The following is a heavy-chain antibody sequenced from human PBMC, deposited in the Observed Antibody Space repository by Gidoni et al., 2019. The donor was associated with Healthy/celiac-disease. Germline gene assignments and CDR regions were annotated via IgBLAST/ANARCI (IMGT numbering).Heavy chain of an antibody. CDR2: INPSGAGT. CDR3: ARDQVGASPLDY. V-gene: IGHV1-46*01. D-gene: IGHD1-26*01. J-gene: IGHJ4*02. Sequence: QVQLVQSGAEVKKPGASVKVSCKASGYTFTSYYMHWVRQAPGQGLEWMGIINPSGAGTSYAQKFQGRVTMTGDTSTSTVYMELSSLRSEDTAMYYCARDQVGASPLDYWGQGTLVTVSS. CDR1: GYTFTSYY.